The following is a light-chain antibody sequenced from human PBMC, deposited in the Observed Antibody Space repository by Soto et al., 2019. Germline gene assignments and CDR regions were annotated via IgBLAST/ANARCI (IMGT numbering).Light chain of an antibody. V-gene: IGKV3-11*01. Sequence: EVVLTQSPVTLSLSPGERATLSCRASQSFRGLLAWYQQKPGQAPRLLIYDAYNRATGIPPRFSGSGSGTDFTLTISSLEPEDSAVYYCQQSSNWQGTFGRGTKVDIK. CDR3: QQSSNWQGT. CDR1: QSFRGL. J-gene: IGKJ1*01. CDR2: DAY.